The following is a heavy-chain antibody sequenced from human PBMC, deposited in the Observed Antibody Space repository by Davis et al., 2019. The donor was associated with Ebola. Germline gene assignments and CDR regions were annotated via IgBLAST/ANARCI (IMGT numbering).Heavy chain of an antibody. CDR2: INSDASST. V-gene: IGHV3-74*01. J-gene: IGHJ4*02. CDR1: GFAFRESW. CDR3: ARDVAYSNYD. D-gene: IGHD4-11*01. Sequence: PGGSLRLSCAASGFAFRESWMHWVRQAPGRGLVWVSHINSDASSTTYADYVKGRFTISRDNAKNTMFLQMNSLRAEDTAIYYCARDVAYSNYDWGQGTLVTVSS.